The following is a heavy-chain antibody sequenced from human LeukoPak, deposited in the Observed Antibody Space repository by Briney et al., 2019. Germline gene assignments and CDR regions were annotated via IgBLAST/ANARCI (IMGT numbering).Heavy chain of an antibody. CDR1: GYSISSGYY. D-gene: IGHD2-15*01. Sequence: SETLSLTCTVSGYSISSGYYWGWIRQPPGKGLEWIGSIYHSGSTYYNPSLKSRVTISVDTSKNQLSLKLSSVTAADTAVYYCASGDVLALYYFDYWGQGTLVTVSS. J-gene: IGHJ4*02. CDR2: IYHSGST. V-gene: IGHV4-38-2*02. CDR3: ASGDVLALYYFDY.